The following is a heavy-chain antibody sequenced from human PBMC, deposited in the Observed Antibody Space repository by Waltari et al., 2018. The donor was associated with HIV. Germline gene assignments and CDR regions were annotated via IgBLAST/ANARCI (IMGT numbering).Heavy chain of an antibody. V-gene: IGHV1-8*01. CDR1: GYTFTSYD. CDR3: ARNDQLIRYFVY. D-gene: IGHD3-9*01. J-gene: IGHJ4*02. CDR2: MNPSSGNT. Sequence: QVQLVQSGAEVKKPGASVKVSCKASGYTFTSYDVNWVRQATGQGLEWMGLMNPSSGNTGYAQKFQGRISLTRNTSISTAYMELSSLTSEDTAVYYCARNDQLIRYFVYWGQGTLVTVSS.